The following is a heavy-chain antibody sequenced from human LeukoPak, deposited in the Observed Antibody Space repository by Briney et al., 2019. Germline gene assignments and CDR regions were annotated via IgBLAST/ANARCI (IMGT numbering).Heavy chain of an antibody. V-gene: IGHV5-51*01. J-gene: IGHJ6*03. CDR3: ARQIAVADYYMDV. D-gene: IGHD6-19*01. Sequence: GESLKIPCKGSGYSFISYWIGWVRQMPGKGLEWMGIIYPGDSDIRYSPSFQGQVTISADKSISTAYLQWSSLKASDTAMYYCARQIAVADYYMDVWGKGTTVTVSS. CDR1: GYSFISYW. CDR2: IYPGDSDI.